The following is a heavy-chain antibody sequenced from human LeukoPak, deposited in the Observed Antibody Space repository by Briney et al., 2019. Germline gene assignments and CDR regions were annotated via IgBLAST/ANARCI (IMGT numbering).Heavy chain of an antibody. CDR1: GGSISSSSYY. J-gene: IGHJ5*02. CDR3: ARDGSGSGRDYDFWSGYHPERFDP. CDR2: IYYSGST. Sequence: SETLSLTCTVSGGSISSSSYYWGWIRQPPGKGLEWIGSIYYSGSTYYNPSLKSRVTISVDTSKNQFSLKLSSVTAADTAVYYCARDGSGSGRDYDFWSGYHPERFDPWGQGTLVTVSS. D-gene: IGHD3-3*01. V-gene: IGHV4-39*07.